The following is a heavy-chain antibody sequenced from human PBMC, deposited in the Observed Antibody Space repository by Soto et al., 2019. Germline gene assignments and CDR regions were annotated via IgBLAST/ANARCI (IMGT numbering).Heavy chain of an antibody. J-gene: IGHJ3*02. CDR3: ARVTHDFWSGYWRNIASWGAFDI. V-gene: IGHV1-18*01. D-gene: IGHD3-3*01. Sequence: ASVKVSCKASGYTFTSYGISWVRQAPGQGLEWMGWISAYNGDTNYAQKLQGRVTMTTDTSTSTAYMELRSLRSDDTAVYYCARVTHDFWSGYWRNIASWGAFDIWGQGTMVTVSS. CDR1: GYTFTSYG. CDR2: ISAYNGDT.